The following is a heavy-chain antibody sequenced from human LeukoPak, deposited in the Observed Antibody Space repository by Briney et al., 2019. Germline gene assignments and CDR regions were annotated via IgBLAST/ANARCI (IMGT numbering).Heavy chain of an antibody. CDR3: ARDLSVAVAGTVSYYYGMDV. CDR1: GFTFSSYW. V-gene: IGHV3-7*01. Sequence: GGSLRLSCAASGFTFSSYWMSWVRQAPGKGLEWVANIKQDGSEKYYVDSVKGRFTISRDNAKNSLYLQMNSLGAEDTAVYYCARDLSVAVAGTVSYYYGMDVWGQGTTVTVSS. J-gene: IGHJ6*02. D-gene: IGHD6-19*01. CDR2: IKQDGSEK.